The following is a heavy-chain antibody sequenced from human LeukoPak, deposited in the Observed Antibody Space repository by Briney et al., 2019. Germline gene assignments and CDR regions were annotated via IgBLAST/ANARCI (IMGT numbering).Heavy chain of an antibody. CDR1: GFTFSNYW. CDR2: IKEDGSDK. Sequence: GGSLRLSCAASGFTFSNYWMSWVRQTPGKGLEGVANIKEDGSDKYYVDSLKGRFTISRDNAKNSLCLQMNSLRAEDTAVYYCAKDRTRQAYWGQGTLVTVSS. J-gene: IGHJ4*02. D-gene: IGHD3-3*01. V-gene: IGHV3-7*03. CDR3: AKDRTRQAY.